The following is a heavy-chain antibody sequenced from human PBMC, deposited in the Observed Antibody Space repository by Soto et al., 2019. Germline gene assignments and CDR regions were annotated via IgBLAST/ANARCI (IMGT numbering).Heavy chain of an antibody. J-gene: IGHJ4*02. CDR2: IIPISGTS. Sequence: QVQLVQSGAEVKKPGSSVKVSCKVSGGTFSSFAITWVRQAPGQGLEWMGGIIPISGTSNYAQKFRGGVTINADESTRTAYMDLSSLRSEDTAVYYCARGGRSGSHYYFDYWGQGTLVIVSS. CDR1: GGTFSSFA. V-gene: IGHV1-69*01. D-gene: IGHD6-25*01. CDR3: ARGGRSGSHYYFDY.